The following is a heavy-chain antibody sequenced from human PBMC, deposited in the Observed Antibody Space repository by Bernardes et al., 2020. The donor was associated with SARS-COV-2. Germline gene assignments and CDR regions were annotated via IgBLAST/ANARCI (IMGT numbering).Heavy chain of an antibody. V-gene: IGHV4-59*08. Sequence: SETLSLTCTVSGGSTKYYYWSWIHQPPGKGLEWIGYIYSSGTTNYNPSLKSRGTMSIDTSKNQFSLILSSVTAADTAVYYCARHGKSCTNGVCQTYYYYAMDVWGQGTKVTVSS. CDR3: ARHGKSCTNGVCQTYYYYAMDV. CDR1: GGSTKYYY. D-gene: IGHD2-8*01. J-gene: IGHJ6*02. CDR2: IYSSGTT.